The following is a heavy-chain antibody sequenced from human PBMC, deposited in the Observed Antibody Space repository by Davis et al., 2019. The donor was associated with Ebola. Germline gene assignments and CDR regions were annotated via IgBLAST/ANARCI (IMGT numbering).Heavy chain of an antibody. J-gene: IGHJ4*02. Sequence: SETLSLTCTVSGGSISSSSYYWSWIRQPPGKGLEWIGEINHSGSTNYNPSLKSRVTISVDTSKNQFSLKLSSVTAADTAVYYCARGFKRWLQYYGYWGQGTLVTVSS. V-gene: IGHV4-39*07. CDR1: GGSISSSSYY. CDR2: INHSGST. D-gene: IGHD5-24*01. CDR3: ARGFKRWLQYYGY.